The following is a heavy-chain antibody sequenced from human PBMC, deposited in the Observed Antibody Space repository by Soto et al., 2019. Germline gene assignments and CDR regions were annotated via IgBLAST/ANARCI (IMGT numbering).Heavy chain of an antibody. CDR1: GFTFSGSA. V-gene: IGHV3-73*01. CDR3: TKHPDYYDSSGYYK. D-gene: IGHD3-22*01. Sequence: GGSLRLSCAASGFTFSGSAMHWVRQASGKGLEWVGRIRSKANSYATAYTASVKGRFTISRDDSKNTAYLQLNSLKTEDTAVYYCTKHPDYYDSSGYYKGGQGTLVTVSS. J-gene: IGHJ4*02. CDR2: IRSKANSYAT.